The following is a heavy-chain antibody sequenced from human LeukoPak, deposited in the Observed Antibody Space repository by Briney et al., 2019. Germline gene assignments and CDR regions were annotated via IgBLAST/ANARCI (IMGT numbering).Heavy chain of an antibody. CDR3: AKATVTTWYDAFDI. J-gene: IGHJ3*02. CDR1: GFTFSNYA. V-gene: IGHV3-23*01. D-gene: IGHD4-17*01. Sequence: GGSLRLSCAASGFTFSNYAMNWVRQAPGKGLEWVSAISGSGGSTSYADSVKGRFTISRDNSKNTLYLQMNGLRAEDTAVYYCAKATVTTWYDAFDIWGQGTMVTVSS. CDR2: ISGSGGST.